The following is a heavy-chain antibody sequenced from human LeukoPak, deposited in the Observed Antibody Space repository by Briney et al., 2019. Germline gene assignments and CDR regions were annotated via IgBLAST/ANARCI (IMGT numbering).Heavy chain of an antibody. D-gene: IGHD3-3*01. J-gene: IGHJ4*02. CDR1: GFTFSSYA. CDR3: AKRTYYDFWSGYLPVAFYFDY. CDR2: ISGSGGST. Sequence: PGGSLRLSCAASGFTFSSYAMSWVRQAPGKGLEWVSAISGSGGSTYYADSVKGRFTISRDNSKNTLYLQMNSLRAEDTAVYYCAKRTYYDFWSGYLPVAFYFDYWGQGTLVTVSS. V-gene: IGHV3-23*01.